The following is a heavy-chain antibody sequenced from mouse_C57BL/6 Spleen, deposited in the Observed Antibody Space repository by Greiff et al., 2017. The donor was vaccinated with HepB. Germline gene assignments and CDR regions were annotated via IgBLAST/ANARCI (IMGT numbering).Heavy chain of an antibody. D-gene: IGHD2-4*01. Sequence: EVQLVESGGGLVQPKGSLKLSCAASGFSFNTYAMNWVRQAPGKGVEWVARIRSKSNNYATYYADSVKDRFTISRDDSESMLYLQMNNLKTEDTAMYYCVGQSYDYDVLFAYWGQGTLVTVSA. V-gene: IGHV10-1*01. CDR1: GFSFNTYA. CDR2: IRSKSNNYAT. J-gene: IGHJ3*01. CDR3: VGQSYDYDVLFAY.